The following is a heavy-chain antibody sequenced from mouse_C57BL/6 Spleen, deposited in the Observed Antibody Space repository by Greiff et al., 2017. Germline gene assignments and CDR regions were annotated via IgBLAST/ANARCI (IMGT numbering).Heavy chain of an antibody. Sequence: VQLQQPGAELVKPGASVKLSCKASGYTFTSYWMQWVKQRPGQGLEWLGEIDPSDSYTNYHQKFKGKATLTVDTSSSTAYMQLSSLTSEDAAVYYCAKGRYYSNYDFLDYWGQGTTLTVSS. CDR3: AKGRYYSNYDFLDY. V-gene: IGHV1-50*01. D-gene: IGHD2-5*01. CDR2: IDPSDSYT. CDR1: GYTFTSYW. J-gene: IGHJ2*01.